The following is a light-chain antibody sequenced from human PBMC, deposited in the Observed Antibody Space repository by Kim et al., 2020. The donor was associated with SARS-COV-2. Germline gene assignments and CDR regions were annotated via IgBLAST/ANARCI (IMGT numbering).Light chain of an antibody. CDR1: KLGDKY. Sequence: SYELTQPPSVSVSPGQTASITCSGDKLGDKYACWYQQKPGQSPVLVIYQDSKRPSGIPERFSGSNSGNTATLTISGTQAMDEADYYCPAWDSSNVVFGGGTQLTVL. V-gene: IGLV3-1*01. CDR3: PAWDSSNVV. J-gene: IGLJ2*01. CDR2: QDS.